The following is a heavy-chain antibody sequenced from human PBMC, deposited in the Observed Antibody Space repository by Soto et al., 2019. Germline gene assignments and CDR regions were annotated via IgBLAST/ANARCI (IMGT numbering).Heavy chain of an antibody. J-gene: IGHJ4*02. CDR2: ISGYNGNT. V-gene: IGHV1-18*01. Sequence: QIQLVQSGPDVKKPGASVKVSCKASGYTFFNYGISWVRQAPGQGPEWMGWISGYNGNTNYAQKFQGRVTMTTDTSSNTVYLGLRSLRADDTAVYFCARDRRDYVWGSYRSYFDYWGQGTLITVSS. D-gene: IGHD3-16*02. CDR1: GYTFFNYG. CDR3: ARDRRDYVWGSYRSYFDY.